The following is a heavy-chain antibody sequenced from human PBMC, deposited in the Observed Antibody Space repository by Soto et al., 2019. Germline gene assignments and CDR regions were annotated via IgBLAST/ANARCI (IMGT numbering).Heavy chain of an antibody. D-gene: IGHD3-10*01. CDR2: ISGSGDST. CDR1: GFTFSFYD. J-gene: IGHJ4*02. V-gene: IGHV3-23*01. CDR3: ARRVYGSGNHIFDS. Sequence: GGSLRLSCAASGFTFSFYDMSWVRQAPGKGLEWVSVISGSGDSTFYADSVRGRFTISRDNSKNTLYLQMSSLRAEDTAVYYCARRVYGSGNHIFDSWGQGTLVTVSS.